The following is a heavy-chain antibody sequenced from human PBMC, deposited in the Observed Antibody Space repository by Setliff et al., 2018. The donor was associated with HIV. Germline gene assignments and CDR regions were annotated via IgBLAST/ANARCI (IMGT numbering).Heavy chain of an antibody. J-gene: IGHJ3*02. V-gene: IGHV4-4*09. CDR2: ISTRGGT. CDR3: ARAFPMTTVVTQSGYGAFDI. D-gene: IGHD4-17*01. Sequence: SETLSLTCTVSAGSIRSYYWTWIRQPPGKGLEWIGYISTRGGTTYNPSLKSRVTISVDTSKNQFSLKLSSVTAADTAVYYCARAFPMTTVVTQSGYGAFDIWGQGTMVTVSS. CDR1: AGSIRSYY.